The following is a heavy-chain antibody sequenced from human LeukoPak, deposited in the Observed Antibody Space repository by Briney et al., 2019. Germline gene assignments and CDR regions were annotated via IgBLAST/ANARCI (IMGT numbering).Heavy chain of an antibody. CDR1: GASISSYY. D-gene: IGHD3-10*01. CDR3: ARHVGNSGSGSYLTYFDY. V-gene: IGHV4-59*08. J-gene: IGHJ4*02. Sequence: PAETLSLTCTVSGASISSYYWSWIRQPPWKGLDWIGHIYYSGSTHYNPSLKRRFTISVDPSKNQFSLKLSYVTAADTAVYYCARHVGNSGSGSYLTYFDYWGQGTLVTVSS. CDR2: IYYSGST.